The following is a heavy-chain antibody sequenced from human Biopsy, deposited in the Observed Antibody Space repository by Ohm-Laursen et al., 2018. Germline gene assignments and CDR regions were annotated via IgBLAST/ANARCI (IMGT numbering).Heavy chain of an antibody. CDR1: GDSISSYY. CDR2: VYYTGST. J-gene: IGHJ2*01. V-gene: IGHV4-59*01. D-gene: IGHD3-22*01. CDR3: ARDRGYYSDRSVPGYFDL. Sequence: GTLSLTCTVSGDSISSYYWSWIRQPPGKGLEWIGYVYYTGSTDYNPSLQSRVTISVDTSKNHFSLRLRSVTPADTAIYCARDRGYYSDRSVPGYFDLWGRGTLVTVSS.